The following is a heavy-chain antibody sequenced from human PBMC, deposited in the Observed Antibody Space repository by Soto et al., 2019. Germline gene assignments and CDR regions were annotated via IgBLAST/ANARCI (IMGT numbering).Heavy chain of an antibody. V-gene: IGHV4-34*01. CDR2: INHSGST. D-gene: IGHD6-6*01. J-gene: IGHJ6*02. CDR3: ARGSAARPFYYYGMDV. CDR1: GGSISGYY. Sequence: SETLSLTCAVDGGSISGYYCSWSRQPPGKGLEWIGEINHSGSTNYNPSLKSRVTISVDTSKNQFSLKLSSVTAADTAVYYCARGSAARPFYYYGMDVWGQGTTVTVYS.